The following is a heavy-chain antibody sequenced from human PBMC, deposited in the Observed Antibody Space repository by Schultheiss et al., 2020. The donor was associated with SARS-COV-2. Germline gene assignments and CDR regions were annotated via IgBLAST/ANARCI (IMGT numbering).Heavy chain of an antibody. CDR1: GYTFTGYY. CDR3: ARSWYGGWFDP. Sequence: ASVKVSCKASGYTFTGYYMHWVRQAPGQGLEWMGIINPSGGSTSYAQKFQGRVTMTRDTSTSTVYMELSSLRSEDTAVYYCARSWYGGWFDPWGQGTLVTGSS. D-gene: IGHD6-13*01. J-gene: IGHJ5*02. CDR2: INPSGGST. V-gene: IGHV1-46*03.